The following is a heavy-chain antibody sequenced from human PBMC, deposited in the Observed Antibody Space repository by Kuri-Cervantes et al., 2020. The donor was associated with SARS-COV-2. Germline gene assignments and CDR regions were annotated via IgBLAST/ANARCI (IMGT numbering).Heavy chain of an antibody. V-gene: IGHV3-23*01. Sequence: GGSLGLSCAASGFTFSSYAMSWVRQAPGKGLEWVSAISGSGGSTYYADSVKGRFTISRDNSKNALYLQMNSLRVEDTALYFCVKDGWNLGDYFDFWGQGTLVTVSS. CDR2: ISGSGGST. CDR3: VKDGWNLGDYFDF. CDR1: GFTFSSYA. J-gene: IGHJ4*02. D-gene: IGHD1-1*01.